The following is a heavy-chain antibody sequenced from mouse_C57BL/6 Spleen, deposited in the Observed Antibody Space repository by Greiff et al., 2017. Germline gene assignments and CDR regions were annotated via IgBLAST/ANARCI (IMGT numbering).Heavy chain of an antibody. J-gene: IGHJ2*01. V-gene: IGHV5-6*02. CDR2: ISSGGSYT. CDR3: ARNEYYGSSRYYFDY. D-gene: IGHD1-1*01. Sequence: EAKVEESGGDLVKPGGSLKPSCAASGSTFCSYGMSWVRQTPDTRLEWVATISSGGSYTYYPDSVKGRFTISRDNAKNTRYLQMSSLKSEDTAMYYCARNEYYGSSRYYFDYWGQGTTLAVSS. CDR1: GSTFCSYG.